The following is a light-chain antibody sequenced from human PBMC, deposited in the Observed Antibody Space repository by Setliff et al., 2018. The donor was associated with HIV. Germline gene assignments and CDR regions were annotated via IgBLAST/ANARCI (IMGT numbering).Light chain of an antibody. CDR1: SSDVGGYNY. CDR2: GVR. J-gene: IGLJ1*01. CDR3: SSYAITNSLP. Sequence: SALPQPASVSGSPGQSITITCTGTSSDVGGYNYVSWYQQHPGKAPKLIIYGVRNRPSGVSERFSGSKSGNTASLTISGLQAEDEADYYCSSYAITNSLPFGTGTKGTVL. V-gene: IGLV2-14*03.